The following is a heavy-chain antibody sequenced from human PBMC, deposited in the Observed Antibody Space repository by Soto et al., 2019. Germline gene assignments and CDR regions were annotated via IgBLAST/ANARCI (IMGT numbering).Heavy chain of an antibody. V-gene: IGHV3-64D*08. D-gene: IGHD6-13*01. CDR3: VKIAAAAPYYYYGMDV. CDR1: GFTFSSYA. J-gene: IGHJ6*02. CDR2: ISSNGGST. Sequence: GGSLRLSCSASGFTFSSYAMHWVRQAPGKGLEYVSAISSNGGSTYYADSVKGRFTISRDNSKNTLYLQMSSLRAEDTAVYYCVKIAAAAPYYYYGMDVWGQGTTVTVSS.